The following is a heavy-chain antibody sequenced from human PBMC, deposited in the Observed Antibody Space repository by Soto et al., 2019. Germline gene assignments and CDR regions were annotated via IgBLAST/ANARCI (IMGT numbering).Heavy chain of an antibody. V-gene: IGHV3-33*01. CDR2: IWYDGSNK. D-gene: IGHD1-1*01. Sequence: GVSLRLSCAASGFTFSSYGMHWVRQAPGKGLEGVAVIWYDGSNKYYADSVKGRFTISRDNSKNTLYLQMNSLRAEDTAVYYCARAYNWNTGWFDPWGQGTLVTAPQ. CDR1: GFTFSSYG. J-gene: IGHJ5*02. CDR3: ARAYNWNTGWFDP.